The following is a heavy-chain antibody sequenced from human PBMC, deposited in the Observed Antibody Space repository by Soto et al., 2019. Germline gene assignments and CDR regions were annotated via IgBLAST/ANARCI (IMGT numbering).Heavy chain of an antibody. CDR3: ARGVLEMATDY. Sequence: SEPLSLTCTVCGGSVSGGSYYWSWIRQPPGKGLEWIGYIYYSGSTNYNPSLKSRVTISVDTSKNQFSLKLSSVTAADTAVYYCARGVLEMATDYWGQGTLVTVSP. D-gene: IGHD5-12*01. CDR2: IYYSGST. J-gene: IGHJ4*02. V-gene: IGHV4-61*01. CDR1: GGSVSGGSYY.